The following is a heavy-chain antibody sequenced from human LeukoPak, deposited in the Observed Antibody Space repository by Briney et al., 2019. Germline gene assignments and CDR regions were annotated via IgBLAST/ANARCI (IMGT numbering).Heavy chain of an antibody. D-gene: IGHD2-21*02. J-gene: IGHJ4*02. CDR1: GFTFSEFN. Sequence: GGSLRLSCAASGFTFSEFNMNWVRQAPGKGLEWVSHISSSSRNIYYADSVKGRFTISRDNAENSLYLQMNSLRAEDTAVYSCARVVGTTIYYWGQGTLVTVSS. CDR2: ISSSSRNI. V-gene: IGHV3-48*04. CDR3: ARVVGTTIYY.